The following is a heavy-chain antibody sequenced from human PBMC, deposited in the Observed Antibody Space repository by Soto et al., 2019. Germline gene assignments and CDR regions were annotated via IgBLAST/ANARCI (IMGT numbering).Heavy chain of an antibody. D-gene: IGHD3-10*01. J-gene: IGHJ4*02. V-gene: IGHV4-59*11. CDR3: PRPWGEGRFDY. Sequence: SETLSLTCTVSGGSISDHYYMWIRQSPGKGLEYIGYIHNGGSTNYNPSLKSRVIISVDTSKNQFSLKLTSVTAADTAVYYCPRPWGEGRFDYSAQGPLVTV. CDR2: IHNGGST. CDR1: GGSISDHY.